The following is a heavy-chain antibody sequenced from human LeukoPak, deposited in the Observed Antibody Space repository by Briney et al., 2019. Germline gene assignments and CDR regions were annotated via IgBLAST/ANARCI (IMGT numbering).Heavy chain of an antibody. Sequence: PSETLSLTCTVSGDSISTYYWSCIRQPPGKGLEWIGYIHYSGSTNYNPSLRSRVTISVDTSKNQFSLKLSSATAADTAVYFCARRAINSVMFDYWGQGTLVTVSS. D-gene: IGHD3-16*01. V-gene: IGHV4-59*08. CDR2: IHYSGST. CDR3: ARRAINSVMFDY. CDR1: GDSISTYY. J-gene: IGHJ4*02.